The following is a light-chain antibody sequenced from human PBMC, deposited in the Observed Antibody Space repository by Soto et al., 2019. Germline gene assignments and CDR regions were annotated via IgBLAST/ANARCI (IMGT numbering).Light chain of an antibody. V-gene: IGLV2-14*01. Sequence: QSALTQPASVSGSPGQSITLSCTGTSSDVGGYNYVSWYQQHPGKAPKLMIYDVSNRPSGVSNRFSGSKSGNTASLTISGLQAEDEADYYCGSYTSSSTRVFGTGTKVTAL. CDR3: GSYTSSSTRV. CDR1: SSDVGGYNY. J-gene: IGLJ1*01. CDR2: DVS.